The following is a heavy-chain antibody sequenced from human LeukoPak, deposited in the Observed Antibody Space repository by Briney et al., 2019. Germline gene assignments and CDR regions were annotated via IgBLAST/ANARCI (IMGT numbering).Heavy chain of an antibody. CDR2: ISGDGGYT. Sequence: PGGSLRLSCAASGFTFRNYAMTWVRQAPGKGLEWVSSISGDGGYTYYADSVKGRFTISRDNSKNTVYVEMNSLRGEDTAIYYCAKGGDYYGASFDFWGQGTLVTVSS. J-gene: IGHJ4*02. V-gene: IGHV3-23*01. CDR3: AKGGDYYGASFDF. D-gene: IGHD3-10*01. CDR1: GFTFRNYA.